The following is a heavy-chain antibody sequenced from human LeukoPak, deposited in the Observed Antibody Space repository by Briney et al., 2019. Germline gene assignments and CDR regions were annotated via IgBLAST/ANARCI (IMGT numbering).Heavy chain of an antibody. V-gene: IGHV4-39*01. CDR3: ARLPYYYDSSGYYYLFDY. D-gene: IGHD3-22*01. Sequence: PGGSLRLSCAASGFTFSSYAMSWVRQAPGKGLEWIGSIYYSGSTYYNPSLKSRVTISVDTSKNQFSLKLSSVTAADTAVYYCARLPYYYDSSGYYYLFDYWGQGTLVTVSS. CDR1: GFTFSSYA. CDR2: IYYSGST. J-gene: IGHJ4*02.